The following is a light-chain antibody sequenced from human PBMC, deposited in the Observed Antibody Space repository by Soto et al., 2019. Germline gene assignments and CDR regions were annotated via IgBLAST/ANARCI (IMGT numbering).Light chain of an antibody. CDR2: AVS. CDR3: SSYAGSNNLV. V-gene: IGLV2-8*01. J-gene: IGLJ1*01. Sequence: QSALTQPPSASGSPGQSVTISCTGTSNDVGGYNYVSWYQQQPGKAPKVLIYAVSKRPSGVPDRFSGSKSGNTASLTVSGLQADDEADYYCSSYAGSNNLVFGTGTKVTVL. CDR1: SNDVGGYNY.